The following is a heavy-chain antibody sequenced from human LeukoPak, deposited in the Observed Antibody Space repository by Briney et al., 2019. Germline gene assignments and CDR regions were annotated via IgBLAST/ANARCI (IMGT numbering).Heavy chain of an antibody. Sequence: PSETLSLTCTVSGASISSYYWSWIRKPPGKGLEWIGYIYYSGSTNYNPSLKSRVTFSVDTSKNQFSLKLISVTAADTAVYYCARVKGVVTAILDYWGQGTLVTVSS. V-gene: IGHV4-59*01. CDR2: IYYSGST. J-gene: IGHJ4*02. D-gene: IGHD2-21*02. CDR1: GASISSYY. CDR3: ARVKGVVTAILDY.